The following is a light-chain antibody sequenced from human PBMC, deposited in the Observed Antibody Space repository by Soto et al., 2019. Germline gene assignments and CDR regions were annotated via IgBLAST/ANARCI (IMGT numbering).Light chain of an antibody. CDR1: SGSIASNY. CDR3: QSYDISNQV. Sequence: NFMLTQPHSVSESPGKTVTISCTRSSGSIASNYVQWYQQRPGSCPTTVIYEYNQRPSGVPDRFSGSIDSSSNSASLTISGLKTEDEADYYCQSYDISNQVFGGGTKLTVL. J-gene: IGLJ3*02. V-gene: IGLV6-57*01. CDR2: EYN.